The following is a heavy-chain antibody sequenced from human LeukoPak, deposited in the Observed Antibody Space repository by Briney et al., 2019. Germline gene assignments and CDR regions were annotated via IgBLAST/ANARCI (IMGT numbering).Heavy chain of an antibody. J-gene: IGHJ6*02. CDR2: IIPIFGTG. V-gene: IGHV1-69*13. CDR1: GCTISSYA. Sequence: GASVKVSCKASGCTISSYAINWVRQAPGQGFEWMGGIIPIFGTGNYAQKFQGRVTITADESTSTAYMELSSLRSEDTAVYYCATVRYFDWLRRDYGMDVWGQGTTVTVSS. CDR3: ATVRYFDWLRRDYGMDV. D-gene: IGHD3-9*01.